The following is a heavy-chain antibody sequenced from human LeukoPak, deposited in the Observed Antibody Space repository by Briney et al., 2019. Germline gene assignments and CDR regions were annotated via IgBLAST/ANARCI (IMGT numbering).Heavy chain of an antibody. CDR3: ARGTMVN. CDR1: GFTFSGAW. Sequence: GGSLRLSCAASGFTFSGAWVHWVRQAPGRGLVWVSLIKSDGITTRYADSVKGRFTISRDNAKNTVYLQMNSLRDEDTAVYYCARGTMVNWGQGTLVTVSS. D-gene: IGHD4/OR15-4a*01. CDR2: IKSDGITT. J-gene: IGHJ4*02. V-gene: IGHV3-74*01.